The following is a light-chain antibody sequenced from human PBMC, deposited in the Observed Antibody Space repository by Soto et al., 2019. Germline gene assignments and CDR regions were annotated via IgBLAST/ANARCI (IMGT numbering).Light chain of an antibody. CDR1: QSVGSS. Sequence: EIVLTQSPATLSLSPGERATLSCRASQSVGSSLAWYQQKPGQAPRLLIYDTSNRATGIPGRFSGRGSGTDFTLTISSLEPEDFALYYCQQRGNWPLTFGGGTNVEIK. V-gene: IGKV3-11*01. J-gene: IGKJ4*01. CDR3: QQRGNWPLT. CDR2: DTS.